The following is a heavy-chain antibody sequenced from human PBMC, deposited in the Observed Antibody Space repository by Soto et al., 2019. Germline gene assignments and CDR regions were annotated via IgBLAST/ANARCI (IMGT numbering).Heavy chain of an antibody. J-gene: IGHJ2*01. CDR1: GYTFTSYG. Sequence: QVQLVQSGAEVKKPGASVKVSCKASGYTFTSYGISWVRQAPGQGLEWMGWISAYNGNTNYAQKLQGRVTMTTDTSTSTAYMELRSLRSDDTAVYYCARDQWGLPVVEVAATPLDLWGRGTLVTVSS. V-gene: IGHV1-18*01. D-gene: IGHD2-15*01. CDR3: ARDQWGLPVVEVAATPLDL. CDR2: ISAYNGNT.